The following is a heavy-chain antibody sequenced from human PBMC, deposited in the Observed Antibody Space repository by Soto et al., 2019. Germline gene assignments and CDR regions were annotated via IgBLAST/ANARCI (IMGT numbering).Heavy chain of an antibody. CDR1: GYTFSDHH. CDR3: ARLMRTSLDL. D-gene: IGHD2-8*01. Sequence: GVSLLLSCVASGYTFSDHHIDWVRQAPGKGLEWVGRARNKVNGYTTAYAASVKGRFTISRDDSKNSLYLQMNSLETEDTAVYFCARLMRTSLDLWGQGTRVTVS. CDR2: ARNKVNGYTT. J-gene: IGHJ5*02. V-gene: IGHV3-72*01.